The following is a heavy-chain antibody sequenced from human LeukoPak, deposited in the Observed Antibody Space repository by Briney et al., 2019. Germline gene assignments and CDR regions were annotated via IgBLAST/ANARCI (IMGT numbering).Heavy chain of an antibody. D-gene: IGHD4-17*01. CDR2: ISGSGGST. CDR1: GFTFGDYA. V-gene: IGHV3-23*01. J-gene: IGHJ5*01. Sequence: PGRSLRLSCTASGFTFGDYAMSWVRQAPGKGLEWVSAISGSGGSTYYADSVKARFAISRDNSKNTLYLQMSSLRAEDTAVYYCAKDLHDYGDYVGWFDSWGQGTLVTVSS. CDR3: AKDLHDYGDYVGWFDS.